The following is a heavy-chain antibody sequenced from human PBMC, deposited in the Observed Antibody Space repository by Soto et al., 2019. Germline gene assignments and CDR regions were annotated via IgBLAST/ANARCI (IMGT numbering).Heavy chain of an antibody. Sequence: SETLSLTCTVSGGSISSGGYYWSWIRQHPGKGLEWIGYIYYSGSTYYNPSLKSRVTISVDTSKNQFSPKLTSVTAADTAVYYCAKSGGDNWFDPWGQGTLVTVSS. CDR3: AKSGGDNWFDP. CDR2: IYYSGST. J-gene: IGHJ5*02. CDR1: GGSISSGGYY. D-gene: IGHD2-15*01. V-gene: IGHV4-31*03.